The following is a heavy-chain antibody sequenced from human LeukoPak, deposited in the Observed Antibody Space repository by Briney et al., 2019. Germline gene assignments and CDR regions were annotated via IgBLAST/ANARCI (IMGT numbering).Heavy chain of an antibody. Sequence: SVKVSCKASGGTFSSYAISWVRQAPGQGLEWMGRIIPIFGTANYAQKFQGRVTITTDESTSTAYMVLSSLRSEDTAVYYSARDEWLAAAGNWFDPWGQGTLVTVSS. V-gene: IGHV1-69*05. J-gene: IGHJ5*02. D-gene: IGHD6-13*01. CDR1: GGTFSSYA. CDR2: IIPIFGTA. CDR3: ARDEWLAAAGNWFDP.